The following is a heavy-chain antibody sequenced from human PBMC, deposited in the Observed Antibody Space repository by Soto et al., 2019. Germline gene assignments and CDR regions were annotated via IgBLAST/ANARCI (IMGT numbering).Heavy chain of an antibody. CDR1: GGSISSGAFY. CDR2: FYDTGTF. D-gene: IGHD3-10*02. J-gene: IGHJ4*02. V-gene: IGHV4-31*03. CDR3: ARAMLDSTFDF. Sequence: SETLSLTCTVSGGSISSGAFYWSWLRQHQGKGRVWVGSFYDTGTFYSSPSLKRRVSLSVDTSKSQSSLSLRSVTAADTAVYYYARAMLDSTFDFWGQGTMVTVSS.